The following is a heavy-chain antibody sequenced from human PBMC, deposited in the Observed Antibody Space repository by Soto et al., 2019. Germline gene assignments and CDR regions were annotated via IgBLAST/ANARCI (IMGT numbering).Heavy chain of an antibody. V-gene: IGHV1-46*03. CDR1: GYTFTSYY. Sequence: ASVKVSCKASGYTFTSYYMHWVRQAPGQGLEWMGIINPSGGSTSYAQKFQGRVTMTRDTSTSTVYMELSSLRSEDTAVYYCARAHEYPGYYYYMDVWGKGTTVTVSS. D-gene: IGHD7-27*01. CDR2: INPSGGST. CDR3: ARAHEYPGYYYYMDV. J-gene: IGHJ6*03.